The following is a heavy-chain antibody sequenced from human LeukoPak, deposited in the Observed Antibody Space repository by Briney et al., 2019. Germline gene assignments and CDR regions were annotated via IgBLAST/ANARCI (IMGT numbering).Heavy chain of an antibody. J-gene: IGHJ4*02. D-gene: IGHD4-23*01. CDR3: ARRLYGGKAFDY. CDR2: IYPGDSDT. CDR1: GYRFTSYW. Sequence: GESLKISCKGSGYRFTSYWIGWVRQMPGKGLEWRGIIYPGDSDTRYSPPFQAQSTIPDDKPISPAFCKWSSLEASNTPSISCARRLYGGKAFDYWGQGTLVTVSS. V-gene: IGHV5-51*01.